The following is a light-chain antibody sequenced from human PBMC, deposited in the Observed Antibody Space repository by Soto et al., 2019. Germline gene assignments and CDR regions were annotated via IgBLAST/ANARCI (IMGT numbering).Light chain of an antibody. CDR3: NSYTTTSTHVL. Sequence: QSALTQPASVSGSPGQSITISCTGTSSDIGGYNYVSWYQQHPGKAPKLIIYDVSARPSGVSNRFSGSKSGNTASLTISGLQADDEADYYCNSYTTTSTHVLFGGGTKLTVL. V-gene: IGLV2-14*03. J-gene: IGLJ2*01. CDR1: SSDIGGYNY. CDR2: DVS.